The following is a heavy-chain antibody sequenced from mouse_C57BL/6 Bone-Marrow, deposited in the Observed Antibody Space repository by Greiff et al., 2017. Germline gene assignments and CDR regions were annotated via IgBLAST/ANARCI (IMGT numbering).Heavy chain of an antibody. CDR2: IYPRSGNT. CDR3: ARSRITTVVAPYYFDY. D-gene: IGHD1-1*01. Sequence: VQLQQSGAELARPGASVKLSCKASGYTFTSYGISWVKQRTGQGLEWIGEIYPRSGNTYYNEKFKGKATLTADKSSSTAYMQLRSLTSEDSAVYFCARSRITTVVAPYYFDYWGQGTTLTVSS. CDR1: GYTFTSYG. V-gene: IGHV1-81*01. J-gene: IGHJ2*01.